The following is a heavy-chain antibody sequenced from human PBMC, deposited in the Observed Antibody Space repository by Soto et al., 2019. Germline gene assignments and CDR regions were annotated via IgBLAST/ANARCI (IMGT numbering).Heavy chain of an antibody. D-gene: IGHD2-2*01. V-gene: IGHV5-10-1*01. J-gene: IGHJ6*02. CDR1: GYSFNSYW. CDR3: AREDMGVVPAAELPQIYDYGMDV. CDR2: IDPSDSYN. Sequence: GASQKISCKASGYSFNSYWTSGVRQMPEKGMEWMGRIDPSDSYNNYSPSFQGHVTISADKSISTAYLQWSSLKASDTAMYYCAREDMGVVPAAELPQIYDYGMDVWGQGTRVSVAS.